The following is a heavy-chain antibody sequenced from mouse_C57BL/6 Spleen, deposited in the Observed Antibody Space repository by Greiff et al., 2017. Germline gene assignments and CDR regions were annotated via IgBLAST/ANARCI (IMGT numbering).Heavy chain of an antibody. D-gene: IGHD1-1*01. CDR1: GFTFSDYG. Sequence: LVESGGGLVKPGGSLKLSCAASGFTFSDYGMHWVRQAPEKGLEWVAYISSVSSTIYYADTVKGRLTISRENAKDTLFLQMTSLRSEDTAMYYCARRGEYYGSSYDYAMDYWGQGTSVTVSS. V-gene: IGHV5-17*01. CDR3: ARRGEYYGSSYDYAMDY. J-gene: IGHJ4*01. CDR2: ISSVSSTI.